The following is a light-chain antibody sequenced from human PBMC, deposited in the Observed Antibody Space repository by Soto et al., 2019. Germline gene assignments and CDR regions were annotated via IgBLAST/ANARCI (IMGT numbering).Light chain of an antibody. CDR1: SGHSSYA. V-gene: IGLV4-69*01. CDR3: QTWGTGIHVV. CDR2: VDSDGSH. J-gene: IGLJ2*01. Sequence: QLVLTQSPSASASLGASVKLTCTLSSGHSSYAIAWHQQQPEKGPRHLMKVDSDGSHTKGDEIPDRFSGSSSGAERYLTISSLQAEDEADYYCQTWGTGIHVVFGGGTKVTVL.